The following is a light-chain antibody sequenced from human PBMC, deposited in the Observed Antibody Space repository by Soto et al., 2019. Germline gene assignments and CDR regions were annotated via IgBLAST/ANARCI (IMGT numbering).Light chain of an antibody. CDR2: EVV. Sequence: QSALTQPPSASGSPGQSVTISCTGTKNDIGVYDFVSWYQHHPGKAPRLIIYEVVQRPSGVPDRFSGSKSGNTASLTVSGLQAADEGDYFCKSYSGRNPYGFGSGTKLTVL. CDR3: KSYSGRNPYG. J-gene: IGLJ1*01. V-gene: IGLV2-8*01. CDR1: KNDIGVYDF.